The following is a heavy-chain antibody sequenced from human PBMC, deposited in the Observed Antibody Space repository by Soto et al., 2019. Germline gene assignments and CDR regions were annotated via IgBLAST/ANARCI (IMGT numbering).Heavy chain of an antibody. CDR3: ARAPDTAMVLGTFDY. CDR1: GGSISSYY. CDR2: IYYSGST. J-gene: IGHJ4*02. Sequence: SETLSLTCTVSGGSISSYYWSWIRQPPGKGLEWIGYIYYSGSTNYNPSLKSRVTISVDTSKNQFSLKLSSVTAADTAVYYCARAPDTAMVLGTFDYWGQGTLVTVSS. V-gene: IGHV4-59*01. D-gene: IGHD5-18*01.